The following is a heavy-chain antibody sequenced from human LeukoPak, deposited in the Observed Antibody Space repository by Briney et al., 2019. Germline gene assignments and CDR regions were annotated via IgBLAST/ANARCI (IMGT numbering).Heavy chain of an antibody. CDR3: AKDERNWNYNLASQTYD. V-gene: IGHV3-23*01. CDR2: ISGSGVST. Sequence: GGSLRLPCAASGFRFSSYAMSWVRQAPGKGLEWVSAISGSGVSTYYADSVKGRFTVSRDNSKNTLYLQMSSLRAEDTAVYYCAKDERNWNYNLASQTYDWGQGTLVTVSS. CDR1: GFRFSSYA. D-gene: IGHD1-7*01. J-gene: IGHJ4*02.